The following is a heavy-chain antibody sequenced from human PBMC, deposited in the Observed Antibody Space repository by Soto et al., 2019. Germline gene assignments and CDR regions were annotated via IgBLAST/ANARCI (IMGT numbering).Heavy chain of an antibody. Sequence: ASVKVSCKASGYTFTSYDINWVRQATGQGLEWMGWMNPNSGNTGYAQKFQGRVTMTRNTSISTAYMELSSLRPEDTAVYYCARGRSYCSSTSCYTPLYGMDVWGQGTTVTVSS. J-gene: IGHJ6*02. CDR1: GYTFTSYD. CDR3: ARGRSYCSSTSCYTPLYGMDV. V-gene: IGHV1-8*01. D-gene: IGHD2-2*02. CDR2: MNPNSGNT.